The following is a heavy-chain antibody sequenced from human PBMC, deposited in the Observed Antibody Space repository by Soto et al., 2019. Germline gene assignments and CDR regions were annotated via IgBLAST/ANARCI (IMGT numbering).Heavy chain of an antibody. CDR2: IYYSGST. CDR1: GGSISSSSYY. D-gene: IGHD3-22*01. V-gene: IGHV4-39*01. Sequence: QLQLQESGPGLVKPSETLSLTCTVSGGSISSSSYYWGWIRQPPGKGLEWIGSIYYSGSTYYNPSLKSPVTISVDTSKNQFSLKLSSVTAADTAVYYCASRGALYYYDYGAFDIWGQGTMVTVSS. J-gene: IGHJ3*02. CDR3: ASRGALYYYDYGAFDI.